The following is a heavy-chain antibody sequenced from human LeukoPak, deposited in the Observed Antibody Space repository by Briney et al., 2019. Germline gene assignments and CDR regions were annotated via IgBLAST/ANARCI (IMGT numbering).Heavy chain of an antibody. V-gene: IGHV1-8*01. CDR3: ARATSSRDNYYYYYMDV. J-gene: IGHJ6*03. Sequence: GASVKVSCKASGYTFTSYDINWVRQATGQGLEWMGWMNPNSGNTGYAQKFQGRVTMTRNTSISTAYMELSSLRSEDTAVYYCARATSSRDNYYYYYMDVWGEGTTVTISS. CDR2: MNPNSGNT. CDR1: GYTFTSYD.